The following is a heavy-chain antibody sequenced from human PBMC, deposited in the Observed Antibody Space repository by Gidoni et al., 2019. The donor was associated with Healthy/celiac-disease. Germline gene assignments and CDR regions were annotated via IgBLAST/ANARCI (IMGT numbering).Heavy chain of an antibody. Sequence: QVKLVQSGAEADKPGSWVEVSFTASGGTFSSDAISRVRQAPGQGLGWMGGIHQSFGTANYAQKFQGRVTITADESTSTAYMELSSLRSEDTAVYYCARAKEVATIKGRSFDYWGQGTLVTVSS. CDR3: ARAKEVATIKGRSFDY. D-gene: IGHD5-12*01. V-gene: IGHV1-69*01. CDR2: IHQSFGTA. J-gene: IGHJ4*02. CDR1: GGTFSSDA.